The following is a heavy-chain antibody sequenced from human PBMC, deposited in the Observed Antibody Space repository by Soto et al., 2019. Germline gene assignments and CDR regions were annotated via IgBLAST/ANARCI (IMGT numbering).Heavy chain of an antibody. Sequence: QVQLVQSGAEVKKPGSSVKVSCKASGVTFSSETISWVRQAPGQGLEWVGGIIPLFGTANYAQKFQGRVMISADESMITLYLELSSLRSDDSAVYYCATELGDNPASPFDSCGQGTMVTVSS. CDR1: GVTFSSET. V-gene: IGHV1-69*01. CDR3: ATELGDNPASPFDS. CDR2: IIPLFGTA. D-gene: IGHD2-21*01. J-gene: IGHJ4*02.